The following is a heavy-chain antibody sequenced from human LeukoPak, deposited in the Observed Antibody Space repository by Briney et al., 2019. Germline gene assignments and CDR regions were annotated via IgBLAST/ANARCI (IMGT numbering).Heavy chain of an antibody. CDR3: ARRRGSYIDY. J-gene: IGHJ4*02. CDR1: GFTFSSYS. D-gene: IGHD1-26*01. Sequence: PGGSLRLSCAASGFTFSSYSMNWVRQAPGKGLEWVAVIWYDGSNKYYADSVKGRFTISRDNSKNTLYLQMNSLRAEDTAVYYCARRRGSYIDYWGQGTLVTVSS. CDR2: IWYDGSNK. V-gene: IGHV3-33*08.